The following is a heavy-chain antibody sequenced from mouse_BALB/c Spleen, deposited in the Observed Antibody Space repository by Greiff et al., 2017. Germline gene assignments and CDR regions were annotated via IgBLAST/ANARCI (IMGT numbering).Heavy chain of an antibody. J-gene: IGHJ2*01. V-gene: IGHV2-9*02. CDR3: HGSREGFDY. CDR2: IWAGGST. Sequence: VQVVESGPGLVAPSQSLSITCTVSGFSLTSYGVHWVRQPPGKGLEWLGVIWAGGSTNYNSALMSRLSISKDNSKSQVFLKMNSLQTDDTAMYYCHGSREGFDYWGQGTTLTVSS. D-gene: IGHD1-1*01. CDR1: GFSLTSYG.